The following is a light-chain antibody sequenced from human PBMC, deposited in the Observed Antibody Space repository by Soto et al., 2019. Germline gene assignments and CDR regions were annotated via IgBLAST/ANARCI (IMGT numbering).Light chain of an antibody. J-gene: IGLJ2*01. CDR3: QAWDSSTVV. V-gene: IGLV3-1*01. CDR2: EDG. Sequence: SYELTQPPSVSVSPGQTATITCSGDKLGEKFASWYQQKPGQSPVLVIYEDGKRPSGIPERFSGSNSGNTATLTISGTQAMDEADYYCQAWDSSTVVFGGGTKLTVL. CDR1: KLGEKF.